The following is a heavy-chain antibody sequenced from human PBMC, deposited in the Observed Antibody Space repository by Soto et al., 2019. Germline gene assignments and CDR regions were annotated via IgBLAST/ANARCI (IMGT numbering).Heavy chain of an antibody. V-gene: IGHV3-11*01. J-gene: IGHJ4*02. Sequence: EGSLRLSCAASGFTFSDYYMSWIRQAPGKGLEWVSYISSSGSTIYYADSVKGRFTISRDNAKNSLYLQMNSLRAEDTAVYYCARAKQLVRIFDYWGQGTLVTVSS. CDR1: GFTFSDYY. D-gene: IGHD6-6*01. CDR2: ISSSGSTI. CDR3: ARAKQLVRIFDY.